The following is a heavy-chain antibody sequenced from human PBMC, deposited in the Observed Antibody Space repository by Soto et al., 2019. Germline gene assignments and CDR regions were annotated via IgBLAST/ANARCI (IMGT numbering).Heavy chain of an antibody. V-gene: IGHV3-33*01. CDR3: ARDRYSSGWYDLDY. Sequence: AASGFTFSSYGMHWVRQAPGKGLEWVAVIWYDGSNKYYADSVKGRFTISRDNSKNTLYLQMNSLRVEDTAVYYCARDRYSSGWYDLDYWGQGTLVTVSS. CDR1: GFTFSSYG. J-gene: IGHJ4*02. D-gene: IGHD6-19*01. CDR2: IWYDGSNK.